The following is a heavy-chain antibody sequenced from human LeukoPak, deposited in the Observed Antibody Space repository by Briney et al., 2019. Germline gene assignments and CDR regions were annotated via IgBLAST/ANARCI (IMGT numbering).Heavy chain of an antibody. CDR3: AKRVAYIVVAEDAFDI. J-gene: IGHJ3*02. D-gene: IGHD2-2*01. CDR2: IRYDGSNK. V-gene: IGHV3-30*02. Sequence: GGSLRLSCAASGFTFSSYGMHWVRQAPGKGLEWVAFIRYDGSNKYYADSVKGRFTISRDNSKNTLYLQMNSLRAEDTAVYYCAKRVAYIVVAEDAFDIWGQGTMVTVSS. CDR1: GFTFSSYG.